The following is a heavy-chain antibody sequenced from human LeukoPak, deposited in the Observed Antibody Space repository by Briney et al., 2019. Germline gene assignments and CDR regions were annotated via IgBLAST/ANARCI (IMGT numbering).Heavy chain of an antibody. V-gene: IGHV3-7*01. J-gene: IGHJ6*02. CDR3: ARDSSGGWYYYGMDV. CDR1: GLTFSSYW. Sequence: GGSLRLSRAASGLTFSSYWMSWVRQAPGKGLEWVANIKQDGSEKYYVDSVKGRFTISRDNAKNSLYLQMNSLRAEDTAVYYCARDSSGGWYYYGMDVWGQGTTVTVSS. CDR2: IKQDGSEK. D-gene: IGHD6-19*01.